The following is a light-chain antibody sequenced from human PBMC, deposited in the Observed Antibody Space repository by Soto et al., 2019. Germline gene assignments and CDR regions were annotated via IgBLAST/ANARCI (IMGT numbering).Light chain of an antibody. V-gene: IGKV3-20*01. J-gene: IGKJ5*01. CDR3: QQYGSSSIT. CDR2: GAS. CDR1: HSVSSSC. Sequence: ALTQFPDTLSLSPGEIATLSCRAGHSVSSSCLAWYQQKPGQAPRLLIYGASSRATGIPDRFSGSGSGTDFTLTISRLEPEDFAVYYCQQYGSSSITFGQGTRLEIK.